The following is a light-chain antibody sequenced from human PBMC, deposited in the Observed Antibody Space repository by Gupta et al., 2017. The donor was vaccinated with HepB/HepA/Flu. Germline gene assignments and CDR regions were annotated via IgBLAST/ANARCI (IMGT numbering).Light chain of an antibody. Sequence: DLQIPQSPSSLSASVGDSIVITCRASQSIGSFLTWYQQKPGKAPNLLIYYATSPLQTGVPSRFSGSRSGTDFTLTISSLQPEDFGTYYCQQNYNTPPTFGPGTKVDLK. CDR1: QSIGSF. J-gene: IGKJ3*01. CDR3: QQNYNTPPT. CDR2: YATS. V-gene: IGKV1-39*01.